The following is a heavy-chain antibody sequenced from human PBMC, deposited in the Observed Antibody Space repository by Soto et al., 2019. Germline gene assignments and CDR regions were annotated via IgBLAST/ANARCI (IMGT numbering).Heavy chain of an antibody. CDR2: INAGNGNT. J-gene: IGHJ4*01. CDR3: ASESYGGEFDY. V-gene: IGHV1-3*05. D-gene: IGHD4-17*01. CDR1: GYTFTTYA. Sequence: QVQLVQSGAEEKKPGASVKVSCKASGYTFTTYAMHWVRQAPGQGLEWMGWINAGNGNTKYSQKFQGRVTITRDTSASTAYTELSSLRSEDTAVYYCASESYGGEFDYWGHGTLVTVSS.